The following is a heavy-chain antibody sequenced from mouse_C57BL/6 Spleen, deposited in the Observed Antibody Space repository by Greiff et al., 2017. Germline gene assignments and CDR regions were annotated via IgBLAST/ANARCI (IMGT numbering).Heavy chain of an antibody. D-gene: IGHD2-4*01. V-gene: IGHV1-9*01. CDR1: GYTFTGYW. CDR2: ILPGSGST. CDR3: ARSGGLRPLYYFDY. Sequence: VQLQQPGTELVKPGASVKLSCKATGYTFTGYWIEWVKQRPGHGLEWIGEILPGSGSTNYNEKFKGKATFTADTSSNTAYMQLSSLTTEDSAIYYCARSGGLRPLYYFDYWGQGTTLTVSS. J-gene: IGHJ2*01.